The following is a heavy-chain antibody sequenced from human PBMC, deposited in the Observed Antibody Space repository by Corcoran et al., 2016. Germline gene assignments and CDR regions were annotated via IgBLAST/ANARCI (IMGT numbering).Heavy chain of an antibody. Sequence: QVQLQESGPGLVKPSDTLSLTCTVSGYSISSGYYWGWIRQPPGKGLEWIGSIYHSGSTYYNPSLMSRVTISVDTSKNQLSLKLSSVTAADTAVYYCARGPYCSSTSCRLDYWGQGTVVTVSS. CDR1: GYSISSGYY. D-gene: IGHD2-2*01. CDR2: IYHSGST. V-gene: IGHV4-38-2*02. CDR3: ARGPYCSSTSCRLDY. J-gene: IGHJ4*02.